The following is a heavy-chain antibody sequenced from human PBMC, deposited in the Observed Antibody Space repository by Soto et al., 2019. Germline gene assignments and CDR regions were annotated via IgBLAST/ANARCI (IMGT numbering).Heavy chain of an antibody. CDR3: SRVPGP. V-gene: IGHV4-30-2*01. D-gene: IGHD7-27*01. CDR1: GGSISRGGSS. J-gene: IGHJ5*02. CDR2: IYHSGST. Sequence: QLQLQESGSGLVKPSQTLSLTCAVSGGSISRGGSSWSWIRQPPGKGLEWIGYIYHSGSTYYNPSLKSRVTISVDRSKNQFSLKLSSVTAADTAVYYCSRVPGPWGQGTLGTVSS.